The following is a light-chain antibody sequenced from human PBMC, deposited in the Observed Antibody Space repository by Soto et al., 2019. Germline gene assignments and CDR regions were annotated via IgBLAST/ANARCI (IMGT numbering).Light chain of an antibody. Sequence: DIQMTQSPSTLSSSVGDRVTITCRASQSISSWLAWYQQKPGKAPKLLIYDASSTESGFPSWFSGSGSGTEFTLTISSLQHDDLAAYYYQHYNSYSFTFGQGTKLEIK. CDR3: QHYNSYSFT. V-gene: IGKV1-5*01. CDR1: QSISSW. J-gene: IGKJ2*01. CDR2: DAS.